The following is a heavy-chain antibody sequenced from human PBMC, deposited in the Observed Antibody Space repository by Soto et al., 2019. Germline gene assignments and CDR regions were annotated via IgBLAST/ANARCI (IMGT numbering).Heavy chain of an antibody. J-gene: IGHJ6*03. V-gene: IGHV4-31*03. D-gene: IGHD5-12*01. CDR2: INYSGST. CDR1: GGSISSGGYY. CDR3: ARGGLRLQHHYYLHF. Sequence: SETLSLTCTVSGGSISSGGYYWSWIRQHPGKGLEWIGYINYSGSTYYNPSLKSRVTISVDTSKNQFSLKLSSVTAADTAVYYCARGGLRLQHHYYLHFWGKGTMVTV.